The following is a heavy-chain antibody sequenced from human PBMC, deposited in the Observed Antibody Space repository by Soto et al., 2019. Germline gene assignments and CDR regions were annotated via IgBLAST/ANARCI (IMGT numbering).Heavy chain of an antibody. CDR1: GESFSDYY. J-gene: IGHJ4*02. CDR2: INHSGST. Sequence: SETLSLTCAVYGESFSDYYWTWIRQPPGKGLEWIGEINHSGSTNYNPSLKSRVTISVDTSKNQFSLKLNSVTAADTAVYYCVRGPALACSTTSCFLDYWGQETLVTVSS. V-gene: IGHV4-34*01. D-gene: IGHD2-2*01. CDR3: VRGPALACSTTSCFLDY.